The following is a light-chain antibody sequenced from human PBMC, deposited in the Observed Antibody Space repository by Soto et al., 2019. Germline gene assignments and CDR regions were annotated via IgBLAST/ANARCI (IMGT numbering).Light chain of an antibody. J-gene: IGKJ1*01. CDR2: LGA. CDR3: MQALQTRT. Sequence: TTHSRLSLPVARVDRPSLSYRTSRNLLHSNGYNYLDWYLQKPGQSPQLLIYLGAYRASGVPDRFSGSGSGTDFTLKISRVEAEDVGVYYCMQALQTRTFGQGTEV. V-gene: IGKV2-28*01. CDR1: RNLLHSNGYNY.